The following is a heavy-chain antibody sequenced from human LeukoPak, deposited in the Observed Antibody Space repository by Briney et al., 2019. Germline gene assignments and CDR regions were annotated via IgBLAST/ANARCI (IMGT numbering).Heavy chain of an antibody. V-gene: IGHV1-18*01. CDR3: ARGGVRYFDWLLRMYYFDY. D-gene: IGHD3-9*01. CDR1: GYTFTSYG. Sequence: GASVKLSCKAPGYTFTSYGISWVRQAPGQGLEWMGWISAYNGNTNYAQKLQGRVTMTTDTSTSTAYMELRSLRSDDTAVYYCARGGVRYFDWLLRMYYFDYWGQGTLVTVSS. CDR2: ISAYNGNT. J-gene: IGHJ4*02.